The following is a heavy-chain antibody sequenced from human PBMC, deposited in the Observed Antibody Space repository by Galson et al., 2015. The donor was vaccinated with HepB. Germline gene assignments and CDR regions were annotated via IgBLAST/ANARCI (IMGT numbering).Heavy chain of an antibody. J-gene: IGHJ6*03. CDR3: ARSVVVVPAFYYMVV. CDR2: IIPIFGTA. Sequence: SVKVSCKASGGTFSSYAISWVRQAPGQGLEWMGGIIPIFGTANYAQKFQGRVTITADESTSTAYMELSSLRSEDTAVYYCARSVVVVPAFYYMVVWGKGTTVTVSS. CDR1: GGTFSSYA. V-gene: IGHV1-69*13. D-gene: IGHD2-2*01.